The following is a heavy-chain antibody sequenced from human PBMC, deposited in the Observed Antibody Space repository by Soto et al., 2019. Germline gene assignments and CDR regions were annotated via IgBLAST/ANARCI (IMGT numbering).Heavy chain of an antibody. D-gene: IGHD2-15*01. Sequence: QVQLVQSGAEVKKPGASVKVSCKASGYTFTGYYMHWVRQAPGQGLEWMGWINPKSGGTNYAQKFQGWVTMTRDTXIXXAYMGLSRLRSDDTAVYYCARADCSGGSCYNWFDPWGQGTLVTVPS. V-gene: IGHV1-2*04. CDR2: INPKSGGT. CDR3: ARADCSGGSCYNWFDP. J-gene: IGHJ5*02. CDR1: GYTFTGYY.